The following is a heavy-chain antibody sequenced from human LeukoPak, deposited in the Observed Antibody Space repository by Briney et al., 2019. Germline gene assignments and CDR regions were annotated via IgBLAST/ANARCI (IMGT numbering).Heavy chain of an antibody. D-gene: IGHD4-4*01. Sequence: ASVKVSCKASGYTFTSYGISWVRQAPGQGLEWMGWISACNGNTNYAQKLQGRVTMTTDTSTSTAYMELRSLRSDDAAVYYCARGAAIYDYSNYNWFDPWGQGTLVTVSS. CDR1: GYTFTSYG. J-gene: IGHJ5*02. CDR3: ARGAAIYDYSNYNWFDP. CDR2: ISACNGNT. V-gene: IGHV1-18*01.